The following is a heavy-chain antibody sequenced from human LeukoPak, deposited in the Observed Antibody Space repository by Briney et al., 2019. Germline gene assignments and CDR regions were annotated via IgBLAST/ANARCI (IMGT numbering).Heavy chain of an antibody. CDR2: INHSGST. J-gene: IGHJ4*02. CDR1: GGSFSGYY. Sequence: LETLSLTCAVYGGSFSGYYWSWIRQPPGKGLEWIGEINHSGSTNYNPSLKSRVTISVDTSKNQFSLKLSSVTAADTAVYYCAREYCSGGGCYAHFDYWGQGTLVTVSS. V-gene: IGHV4-34*01. D-gene: IGHD2-15*01. CDR3: AREYCSGGGCYAHFDY.